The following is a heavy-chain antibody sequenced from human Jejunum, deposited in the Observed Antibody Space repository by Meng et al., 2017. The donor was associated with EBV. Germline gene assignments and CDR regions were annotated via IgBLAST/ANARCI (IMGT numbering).Heavy chain of an antibody. Sequence: EVQMLESGGGFVQPGGSLRLSCTSSGFTFSTYAMSWVRQAPGKGLEWVSSFGGSGGSTYYADSVKGRFTISRDNSKNTLYLQMNSLRTEDTAVYYCTTVSDKGARDYWGQGTLVTVSS. CDR3: TTVSDKGARDY. D-gene: IGHD2-21*02. CDR1: GFTFSTYA. V-gene: IGHV3-23*01. J-gene: IGHJ4*02. CDR2: FGGSGGST.